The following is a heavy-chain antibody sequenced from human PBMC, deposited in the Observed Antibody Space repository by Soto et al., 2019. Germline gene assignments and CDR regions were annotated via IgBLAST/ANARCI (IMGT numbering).Heavy chain of an antibody. Sequence: GGSLRLSCAASGFTFSSYAMHWVRQAPGKGLEWVAVISYDGSNKYYADSVKGRFTISRDNSKNTLYLQMNSLRAEDTAVYYCARVDSSGYYYTVYYYYYGMDVWGQGTTVTVSS. CDR2: ISYDGSNK. V-gene: IGHV3-30-3*01. CDR3: ARVDSSGYYYTVYYYYYGMDV. J-gene: IGHJ6*02. CDR1: GFTFSSYA. D-gene: IGHD3-22*01.